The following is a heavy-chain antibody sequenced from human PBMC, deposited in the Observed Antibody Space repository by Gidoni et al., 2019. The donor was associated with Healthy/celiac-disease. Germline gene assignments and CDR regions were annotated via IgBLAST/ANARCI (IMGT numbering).Heavy chain of an antibody. V-gene: IGHV4-39*01. CDR1: GGSISSSSYY. D-gene: IGHD6-19*01. Sequence: QLQLQESGPGLVKPSEPLSLTCTVSGGSISSSSYYWGWIRQPPGKGLEWIGSIYYSGSTYYNPSLKSRVTISVDTSKNQFSLKLSSVTAADTAVYYCARHRGSSGWYIDYWGQGTLVTVSS. CDR2: IYYSGST. CDR3: ARHRGSSGWYIDY. J-gene: IGHJ4*02.